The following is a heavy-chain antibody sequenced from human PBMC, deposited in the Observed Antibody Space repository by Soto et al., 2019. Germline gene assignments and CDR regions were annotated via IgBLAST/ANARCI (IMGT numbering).Heavy chain of an antibody. CDR1: GGSISTGGYY. D-gene: IGHD4-17*01. J-gene: IGHJ4*02. CDR2: IYYSGST. Sequence: QVQLQESGPGLVKPSQTLSLTCTVSGGSISTGGYYWTWIRQHPGKGLAWIGYIYYSGSTYYNPSIKSRVTISVDTSKNQFSLKLSSVTAADTAVYYCARGLSVTLFDNWGQGTLVTVSS. V-gene: IGHV4-31*03. CDR3: ARGLSVTLFDN.